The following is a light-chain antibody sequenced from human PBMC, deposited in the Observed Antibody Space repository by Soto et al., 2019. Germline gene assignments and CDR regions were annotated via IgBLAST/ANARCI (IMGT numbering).Light chain of an antibody. V-gene: IGKV1-5*01. CDR3: QQYNSFPT. CDR1: QNIGSW. Sequence: VQMSHSPFTLSASLGDRVSLTCRASQNIGSWLAWYHQKPGKAPKLLIYDASSLESGVPSRFGGSGSGTEFTLTISSLQPDDFATYYCQQYNSFPTFGQGTRLEIK. J-gene: IGKJ5*01. CDR2: DAS.